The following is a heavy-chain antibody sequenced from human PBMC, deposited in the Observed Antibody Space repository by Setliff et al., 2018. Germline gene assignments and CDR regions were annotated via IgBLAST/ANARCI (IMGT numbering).Heavy chain of an antibody. Sequence: PSETLSLTCAVSGYSISSGYNWGWIRQPPGKGLEWIASIYYRGSTSYNSSLKSRVSISVDTSKNQFSLNLNSVTAADTAVYYCATLTGDRGVDYWGQGRQVTSPQ. CDR2: IYYRGST. J-gene: IGHJ4*02. CDR1: GYSISSGYN. CDR3: ATLTGDRGVDY. D-gene: IGHD7-27*01. V-gene: IGHV4-38-2*01.